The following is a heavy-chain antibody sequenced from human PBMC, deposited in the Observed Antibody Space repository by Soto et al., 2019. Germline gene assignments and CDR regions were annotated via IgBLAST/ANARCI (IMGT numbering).Heavy chain of an antibody. J-gene: IGHJ6*02. Sequence: ASVKVSCKASGYTFTSYYMHWVRQAPGQGLEWMGIINPSGGSTSYAQKFQGRVTMTRDTSTSTVYMELSSLRSEDTAVYYCARGSITMIVVVPPGPGMDVWGQGTTVTVSS. CDR1: GYTFTSYY. D-gene: IGHD3-22*01. V-gene: IGHV1-46*01. CDR3: ARGSITMIVVVPPGPGMDV. CDR2: INPSGGST.